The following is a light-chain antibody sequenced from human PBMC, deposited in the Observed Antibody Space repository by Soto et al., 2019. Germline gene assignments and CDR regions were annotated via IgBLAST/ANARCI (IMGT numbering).Light chain of an antibody. J-gene: IGLJ1*01. CDR3: SSFTSSTTYV. CDR1: SSDVGGYNY. Sequence: QSALTQPASVSGSPGQSITISCTGTSSDVGGYNYVSWYQQHPGEVPKLIIFNVNNRPSGVSNRFSGSKSGNTASLTISGLQAEDEADYYCSSFTSSTTYVFGTGTKAPS. V-gene: IGLV2-14*01. CDR2: NVN.